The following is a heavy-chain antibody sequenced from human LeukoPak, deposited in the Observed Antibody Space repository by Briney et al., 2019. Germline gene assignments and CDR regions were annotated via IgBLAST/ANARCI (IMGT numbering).Heavy chain of an antibody. V-gene: IGHV3-74*01. CDR1: GFIFSSLW. Sequence: SGGSLILSCEASGFIFSSLWMAWVRQAPGKGLVWVSYINGDGSTTSYADSVKGRFTSSRDNAKDTLYLQLNSLRAEDTAVYYCVRGGYGSIDYWGQGTLVTVSS. CDR3: VRGGYGSIDY. D-gene: IGHD4-17*01. J-gene: IGHJ4*02. CDR2: INGDGSTT.